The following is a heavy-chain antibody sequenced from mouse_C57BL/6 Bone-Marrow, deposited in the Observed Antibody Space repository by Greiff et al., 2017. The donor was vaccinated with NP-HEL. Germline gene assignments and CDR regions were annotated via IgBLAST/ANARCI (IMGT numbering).Heavy chain of an antibody. J-gene: IGHJ2*01. CDR2: IYPGSGNT. CDR3: ARSANWDGDFDY. CDR1: GYTFTDYY. D-gene: IGHD4-1*01. Sequence: VKLMESGAELVRPGASVKLSCKASGYTFTDYYINWVKQRPGQGLEWIARIYPGSGNTYYNEKFKGKATLTAEKSSSTAYMQLSSLTSEDSAVYFCARSANWDGDFDYWGQGTTLTVSS. V-gene: IGHV1-76*01.